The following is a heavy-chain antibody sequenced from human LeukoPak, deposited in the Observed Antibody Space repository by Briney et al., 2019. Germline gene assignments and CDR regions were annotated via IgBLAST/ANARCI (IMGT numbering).Heavy chain of an antibody. CDR1: GFTLSSHW. CDR2: INSDGSST. V-gene: IGHV3-74*01. D-gene: IGHD6-13*01. Sequence: GGSLRLSCAGSGFTLSSHWMHWVRQAPGKGLVWVSRINSDGSSTNYADSVKGRFIISRDNTKNTLYLQMNSLRAEDTAVYSCAKDDKGSTWYYYGMDVWGQGTTVTVSS. J-gene: IGHJ6*02. CDR3: AKDDKGSTWYYYGMDV.